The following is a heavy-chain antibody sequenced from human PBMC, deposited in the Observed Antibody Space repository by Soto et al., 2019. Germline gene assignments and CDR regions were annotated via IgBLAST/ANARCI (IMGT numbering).Heavy chain of an antibody. J-gene: IGHJ4*02. D-gene: IGHD3-9*01. Sequence: SETLSLTCAVYGGSFSGYYWSWIRQPPGKGLEWIGEINHSGSTNYNPSLKSRVTISVDTSKNQFSLKLSSVTAADTAVYYCARSKIKLRYDWSQGNLVTVSS. CDR3: ARSKIKLRYD. V-gene: IGHV4-34*01. CDR2: INHSGST. CDR1: GGSFSGYY.